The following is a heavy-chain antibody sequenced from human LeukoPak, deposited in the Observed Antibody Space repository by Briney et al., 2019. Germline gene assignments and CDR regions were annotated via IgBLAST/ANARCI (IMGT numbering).Heavy chain of an antibody. CDR3: ARKTGPIDC. CDR1: GFTLSDTY. Sequence: PGGSLRLSCAASGFTLSDTYMSWIRQPPGKGLEWVSYIGSSASTIYYADSVKGRFTISRDNAKNSLYLQVNSLRAEDTAVYYCARKTGPIDCWGQGTLVTVSS. J-gene: IGHJ4*02. V-gene: IGHV3-11*01. CDR2: IGSSASTI.